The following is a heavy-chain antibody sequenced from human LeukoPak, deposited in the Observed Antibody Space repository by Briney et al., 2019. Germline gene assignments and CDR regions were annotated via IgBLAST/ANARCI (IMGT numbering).Heavy chain of an antibody. CDR1: GYTFTGYY. J-gene: IGHJ4*02. CDR3: ARGDCSSTSCYNIDY. D-gene: IGHD2-2*02. Sequence: ASVKVSCKASGYTFTGYYMHWVRQAPGQGLEWMGRINPNSGGTNYAQKFQGRVTMTRDTSISTAYMELSRLRSDDTAVYYCARGDCSSTSCYNIDYWGQGTLDTVSS. V-gene: IGHV1-2*06. CDR2: INPNSGGT.